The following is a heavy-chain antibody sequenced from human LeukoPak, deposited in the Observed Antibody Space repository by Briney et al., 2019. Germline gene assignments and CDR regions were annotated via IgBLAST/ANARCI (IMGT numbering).Heavy chain of an antibody. J-gene: IGHJ4*02. Sequence: SETLSLTCTVSGGSISSGDYYWSWIRQPPGKGLEWIGYIYYSGSTYYNPSLKSRVTISVDTSKNQFSLKLSSVTAADTAVYYCARGVVPADYDYWGQGTLVTVSS. D-gene: IGHD2-2*01. CDR1: GGSISSGDYY. V-gene: IGHV4-30-4*01. CDR2: IYYSGST. CDR3: ARGVVPADYDY.